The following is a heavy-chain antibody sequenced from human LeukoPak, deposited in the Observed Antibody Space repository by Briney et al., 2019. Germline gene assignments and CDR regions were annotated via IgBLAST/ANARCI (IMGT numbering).Heavy chain of an antibody. CDR1: GFTFDDYA. CDR2: ISWNSGSI. V-gene: IGHV3-9*01. J-gene: IGHJ4*02. D-gene: IGHD1-26*01. CDR3: AKDFGPRGVGATPQY. Sequence: GGSLRLSCAASGFTFDDYAMHRVRQAPGKGLEWVSGISWNSGSIGYADSVKGRFTISRDNAKNSLYLQMNSLRTEDTGFYYCAKDFGPRGVGATPQYWGRGTLVTVSS.